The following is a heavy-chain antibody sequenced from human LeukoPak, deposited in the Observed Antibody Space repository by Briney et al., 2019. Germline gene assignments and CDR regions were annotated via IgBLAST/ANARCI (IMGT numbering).Heavy chain of an antibody. CDR1: GGSISSYY. CDR3: ARAGRRYDILTGYPTLYYFDY. CDR2: IYYSGST. D-gene: IGHD3-9*01. V-gene: IGHV4-59*01. Sequence: SETLSLTCTVSGGSISSYYWSWIRQPPGKGLEWIGYIYYSGSTNYNPSLKSRVTISVDTPKNQFSLKLSSVTAADTAVYYCARAGRRYDILTGYPTLYYFDYWGQGTLVTVSS. J-gene: IGHJ4*02.